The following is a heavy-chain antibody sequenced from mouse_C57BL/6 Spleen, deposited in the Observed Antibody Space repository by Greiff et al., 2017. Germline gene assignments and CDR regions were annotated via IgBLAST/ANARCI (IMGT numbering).Heavy chain of an antibody. J-gene: IGHJ2*01. V-gene: IGHV1-76*01. Sequence: QVQLQQSGAELVRPGASVKLSCKASGYTFTDYYINWVKQRPGQGLEWIARIYPGSGNTYYNEKFKGKATLTAEKSSSTAYMQLSSLTSEDSAVYCCAREGGNYPFDYWGQGTTLTVSS. CDR3: AREGGNYPFDY. D-gene: IGHD2-1*01. CDR1: GYTFTDYY. CDR2: IYPGSGNT.